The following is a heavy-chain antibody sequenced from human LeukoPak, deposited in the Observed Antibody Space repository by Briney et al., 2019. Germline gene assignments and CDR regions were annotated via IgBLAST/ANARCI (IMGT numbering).Heavy chain of an antibody. D-gene: IGHD1-1*01. V-gene: IGHV4-38-2*01. CDR2: IYRNGST. Sequence: SGTLSLTCVVSGYSISTGYCWGWVRQPPGKGLEWIGSIYRNGSTYYNPSLKSPVTVSVDTSKNQFSLKLSSVTAADTAVYYCARHYWTPGAFDIWGQGTVVTVSS. CDR1: GYSISTGYC. CDR3: ARHYWTPGAFDI. J-gene: IGHJ3*02.